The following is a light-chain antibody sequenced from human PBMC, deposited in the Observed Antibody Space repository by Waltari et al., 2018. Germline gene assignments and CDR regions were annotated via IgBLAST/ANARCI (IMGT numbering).Light chain of an antibody. CDR3: AVWDDSLNGLI. J-gene: IGLJ2*01. V-gene: IGLV1-44*01. CDR1: SSNIGKNT. CDR2: FNY. Sequence: QSVLTQPPSASGTPGQRVTIPCSGRSSNIGKNTVTWYQHLPGPAPKPVIYFNYQRPSGVPDPFSGSKSGTSASLAISGLQSEDEADFHCAVWDDSLNGLIFGGGTKLTVL.